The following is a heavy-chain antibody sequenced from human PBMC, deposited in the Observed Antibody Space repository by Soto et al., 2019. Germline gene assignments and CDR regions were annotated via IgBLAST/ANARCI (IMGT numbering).Heavy chain of an antibody. J-gene: IGHJ3*02. CDR1: GFSLSTSGVG. V-gene: IGHV2-5*01. CDR2: IYWNDDK. D-gene: IGHD6-6*01. CDR3: ARGLATLPVFAFDI. Sequence: QITLKESGPTLVNPTQTLTLTCTFSGFSLSTSGVGVGWIRQPPGKALEWLALIYWNDDKRYRPSLKSRLSIIKDTSKNHVVLIMTDMDPVDTATYYCARGLATLPVFAFDIWGQGTMVTVSS.